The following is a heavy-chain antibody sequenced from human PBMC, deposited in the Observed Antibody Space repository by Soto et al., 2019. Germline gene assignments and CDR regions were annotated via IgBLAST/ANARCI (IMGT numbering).Heavy chain of an antibody. Sequence: EVQLLDSGGGLVQPGGSLRLSCAASGFTFNNYAMNWFRQSPGKGLEWVATISGTGGSTYYADSVKGRFTISRDNSKNTLYLQMNSLRVEHTAVYYCAKDRLGGNFDYWGQGTQVTVSS. CDR3: AKDRLGGNFDY. CDR1: GFTFNNYA. CDR2: ISGTGGST. V-gene: IGHV3-23*01. J-gene: IGHJ4*02.